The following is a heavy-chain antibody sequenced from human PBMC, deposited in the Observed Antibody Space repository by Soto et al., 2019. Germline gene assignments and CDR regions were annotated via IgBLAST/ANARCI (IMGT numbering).Heavy chain of an antibody. Sequence: PSETLSLTCTVSGGSISSYYWSWIRQPPGKGLKWIGYIYYSGSTNYNPSLKSRVTISVDTSKNQFSLKLSSVTAADTAVYYCARSITMVRGPNYYYYYGMDVWGQGTTVTVSS. CDR1: GGSISSYY. D-gene: IGHD3-10*01. CDR2: IYYSGST. V-gene: IGHV4-59*01. J-gene: IGHJ6*02. CDR3: ARSITMVRGPNYYYYYGMDV.